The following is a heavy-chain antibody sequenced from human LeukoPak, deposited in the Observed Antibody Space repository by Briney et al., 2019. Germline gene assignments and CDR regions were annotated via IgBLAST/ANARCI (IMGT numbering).Heavy chain of an antibody. V-gene: IGHV4-34*01. CDR3: ARGYVLRYFDWLFNDAFDI. Sequence: SETLSLTCSVYGGSFSGYYWSWIPQPPGKGLEWIGEINHSGSTNYNPSLKSRVTISVDTSKNQFSLKLSSVTAADTAVYYCARGYVLRYFDWLFNDAFDIWGQGTMVTVSS. CDR1: GGSFSGYY. CDR2: INHSGST. J-gene: IGHJ3*02. D-gene: IGHD3-9*01.